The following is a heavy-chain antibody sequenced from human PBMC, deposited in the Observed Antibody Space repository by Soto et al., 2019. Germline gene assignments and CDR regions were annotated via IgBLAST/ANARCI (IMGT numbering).Heavy chain of an antibody. CDR2: IYYTGSA. D-gene: IGHD2-15*01. CDR1: GDSISSRTFY. Sequence: PSETLSLTCNVSGDSISSRTFYWGWIRQAPGRGLQWIGSIYYTGSAYYNPSLRSRATVSVHTSTNQFSLRLTSVTAADTAVYYCVRSVRMAVVVPSNGGQMWGQGTMVTVSS. CDR3: VRSVRMAVVVPSNGGQM. V-gene: IGHV4-39*01. J-gene: IGHJ3*01.